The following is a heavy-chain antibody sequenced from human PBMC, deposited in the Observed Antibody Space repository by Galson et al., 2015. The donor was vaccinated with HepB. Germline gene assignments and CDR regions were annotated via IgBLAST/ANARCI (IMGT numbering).Heavy chain of an antibody. Sequence: SVKVSCKASGYTFTSYGISWVRQAPGQGLEWMGWISAYNGNTNYAQKLQGRVTMTTDTSTSTAYMELRSLRSDDTAVYYCAREPLAAAAGRYWYFDLWGRGTLVTVSS. V-gene: IGHV1-18*04. D-gene: IGHD6-13*01. CDR2: ISAYNGNT. CDR1: GYTFTSYG. J-gene: IGHJ2*01. CDR3: AREPLAAAAGRYWYFDL.